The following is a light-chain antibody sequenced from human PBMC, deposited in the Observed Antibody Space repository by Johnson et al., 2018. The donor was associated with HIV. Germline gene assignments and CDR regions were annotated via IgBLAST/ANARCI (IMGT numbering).Light chain of an antibody. CDR1: SSNIGKNY. J-gene: IGLJ1*01. V-gene: IGLV1-51*02. Sequence: QSVLTQSPSVSAAPGQMVSISCSGSSSNIGKNYVSWYQQFPGTAPKLLIHENKKRPSGIPDRFSGSKSGTSATLDITGLQTGDEADYYCGTWDSRLGAWVFGTGTKVTVL. CDR2: ENK. CDR3: GTWDSRLGAWV.